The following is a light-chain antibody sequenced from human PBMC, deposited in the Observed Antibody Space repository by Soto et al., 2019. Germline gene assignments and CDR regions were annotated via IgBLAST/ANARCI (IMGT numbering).Light chain of an antibody. CDR3: ASWDVSLNAWV. J-gene: IGLJ3*02. V-gene: IGLV1-44*01. CDR2: TFA. CDR1: SSNIGSNA. Sequence: QSVLTQPPSASGTPGQRVTISCSGSSSNIGSNAVNWYQQLPGTAPKLLIYTFAQRPSGVPDRVSGSKSGTSASLAISGLQSEDEADYYCASWDVSLNAWVFGGGTKLTVL.